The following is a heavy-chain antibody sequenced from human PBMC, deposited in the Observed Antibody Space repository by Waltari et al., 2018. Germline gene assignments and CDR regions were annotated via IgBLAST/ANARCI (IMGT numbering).Heavy chain of an antibody. V-gene: IGHV3-20*04. CDR3: ARDPTPDYSNLRYGDYYYYYYMDV. J-gene: IGHJ6*03. Sequence: EVQLVESGGGVVRPGGSLRLSCAASGFTFDDYGMSWVRQAPGKGLEWVSGINWNGGSTGYADSVKGRFTISRDNAKNSLYLQMNSLRAEDTALYYCARDPTPDYSNLRYGDYYYYYYMDVWGKGTTVTVSS. CDR1: GFTFDDYG. CDR2: INWNGGST. D-gene: IGHD4-4*01.